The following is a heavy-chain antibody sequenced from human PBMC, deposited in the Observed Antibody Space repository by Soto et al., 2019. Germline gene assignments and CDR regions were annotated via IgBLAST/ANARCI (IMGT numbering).Heavy chain of an antibody. V-gene: IGHV3-74*01. J-gene: IGHJ4*02. CDR1: GFTFSSYW. D-gene: IGHD3-22*01. CDR2: IKNDGSGT. CDR3: VRGDGDYYDGNGYLGRH. Sequence: EVQLVESGGGLVQPGGSLRLSCAASGFTFSSYWMHWVRQVPGKGPVWVSRIKNDGSGTYYADSVKGRLTKSRDNAKNTVYLQMNSLRAEDTAVYYCVRGDGDYYDGNGYLGRHWGQGTLVTVSS.